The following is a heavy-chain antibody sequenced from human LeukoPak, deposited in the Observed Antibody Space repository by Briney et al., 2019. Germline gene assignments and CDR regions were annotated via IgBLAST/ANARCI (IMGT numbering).Heavy chain of an antibody. CDR2: IIPIFGTA. V-gene: IGHV1-69*05. J-gene: IGHJ1*01. D-gene: IGHD3-22*01. CDR3: ARAPLIHDSSGYYPNRGEYFQH. Sequence: SVKVSCKASGGTFSSYAISWVRQAPGQGLEWMGGIIPIFGTASYAQKFQGRVTITTDESTSTAYMELSSLRSEDTAVYYCARAPLIHDSSGYYPNRGEYFQHWGQGTLVTVSS. CDR1: GGTFSSYA.